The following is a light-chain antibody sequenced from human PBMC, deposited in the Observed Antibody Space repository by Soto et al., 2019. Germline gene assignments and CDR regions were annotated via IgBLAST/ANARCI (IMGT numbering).Light chain of an antibody. CDR1: QAISSY. V-gene: IGKV1-33*01. CDR3: QHCDYRPI. CDR2: DAS. Sequence: DIQMTQSPSSLSASVGDRVTITCQASQAISSYLNWYQHKPGKAPKLLIYDASILEAGVPSRFSGSGSGTDFTFNISSLQPEDVAPYYCQHCDYRPIFGPGTTVDFK. J-gene: IGKJ3*01.